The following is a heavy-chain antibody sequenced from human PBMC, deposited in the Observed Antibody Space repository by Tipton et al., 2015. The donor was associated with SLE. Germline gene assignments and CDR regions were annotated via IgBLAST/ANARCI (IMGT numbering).Heavy chain of an antibody. D-gene: IGHD1-1*01. V-gene: IGHV4-59*01. CDR3: ARGVLRPFDY. CDR2: IYYSGRT. Sequence: TLSLTCAVYGGSFSGYYWSWIRQPPGKGLEWIGYIYYSGRTNYNPSLKSRVTISVDTSKNQFSLKLSSVTAADTAVYYCARGVLRPFDYWGQGTLVTVSS. CDR1: GGSFSGYY. J-gene: IGHJ4*02.